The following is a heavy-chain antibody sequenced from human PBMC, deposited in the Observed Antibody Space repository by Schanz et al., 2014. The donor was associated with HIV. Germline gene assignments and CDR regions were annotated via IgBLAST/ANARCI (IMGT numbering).Heavy chain of an antibody. Sequence: EQLVQSGAEVRKPGASVRVSCKASDYRFTAYYMHWVRQAPGQGLEWMGWIDPNSGDTNYAPKFQGRVTVTSDTSIRTTYMEVRRLRYDDTAVYFCARNTLAVAGYLDFWGQGSLVTVSS. J-gene: IGHJ4*02. CDR2: IDPNSGDT. CDR1: DYRFTAYY. CDR3: ARNTLAVAGYLDF. D-gene: IGHD6-19*01. V-gene: IGHV1-2*02.